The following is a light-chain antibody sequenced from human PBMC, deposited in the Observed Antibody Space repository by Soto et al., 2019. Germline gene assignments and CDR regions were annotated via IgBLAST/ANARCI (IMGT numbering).Light chain of an antibody. CDR1: QSVSSY. V-gene: IGKV3-11*01. CDR3: QHRSNWPLT. Sequence: EIVLTQSPATLSLSPGERATLSCRASQSVSSYLAWYQQKPGLAPRLLIYDASNRATGIPARFSGSGSGTDFTLTISSLEPEDFAVYYCQHRSNWPLTFGGGTKVEIK. J-gene: IGKJ4*01. CDR2: DAS.